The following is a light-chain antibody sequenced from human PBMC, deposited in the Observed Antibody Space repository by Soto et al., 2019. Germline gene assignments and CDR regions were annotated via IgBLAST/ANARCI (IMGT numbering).Light chain of an antibody. CDR2: GTS. CDR3: QSFDNSLRGYV. Sequence: QSVLTQPPSVSGAPGQRVTISCTGSSSNIGAGFDVHWYQQFPGTAPKVLILGTSDRPSGIPDRFSGSKSGTSASLAITGLXXXXEXDYYCQSFDNSLRGYVFGTGTKLTVL. CDR1: SSNIGAGFD. J-gene: IGLJ1*01. V-gene: IGLV1-40*01.